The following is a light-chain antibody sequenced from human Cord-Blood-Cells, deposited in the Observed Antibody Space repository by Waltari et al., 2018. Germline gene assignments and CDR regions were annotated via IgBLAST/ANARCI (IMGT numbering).Light chain of an antibody. CDR1: SSDVGSYNL. CDR2: EGS. Sequence: QSALTQPASVSGSPGQSITISCTGTSSDVGSYNLVSWYQQHPGKAPKLMSYEGSKRPSGVSNGFSGSKSGNTASLTISGLQAEDEADYYCCSYAGSRVFGGGTKLTVL. V-gene: IGLV2-23*01. CDR3: CSYAGSRV. J-gene: IGLJ3*02.